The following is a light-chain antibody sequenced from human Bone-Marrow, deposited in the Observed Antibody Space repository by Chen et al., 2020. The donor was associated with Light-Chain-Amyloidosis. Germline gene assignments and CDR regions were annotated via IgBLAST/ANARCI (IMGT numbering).Light chain of an antibody. J-gene: IGLJ2*01. CDR2: SDT. CDR3: QSADSSGTYEGI. V-gene: IGLV3-25*03. Sequence: SYELTQPPSVSVSPGQTARITCSGDDLPTKYAYWYQQKPGQAPVLVIHSDTERPSGISERFSGSSSGTTATLTISGVRAEDEADYHCQSADSSGTYEGIFGGGTKLTVL. CDR1: DLPTKY.